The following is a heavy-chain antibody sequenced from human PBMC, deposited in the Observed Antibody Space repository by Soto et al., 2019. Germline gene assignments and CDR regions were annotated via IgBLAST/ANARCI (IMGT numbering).Heavy chain of an antibody. V-gene: IGHV4-59*08. CDR1: GDSISGYY. Sequence: QVQLQESGPGLVKPSETLFLTCTVSGDSISGYYWSWIRQPPGKGLEWIGYIFSSGSTTYAPSLQRRLTMSLVTSRNLLSLNLYSVTAADTAGYYCASHMWKKDIVPYDAFDIWGQGTMVTVSS. D-gene: IGHD2-15*01. CDR2: IFSSGST. CDR3: ASHMWKKDIVPYDAFDI. J-gene: IGHJ3*02.